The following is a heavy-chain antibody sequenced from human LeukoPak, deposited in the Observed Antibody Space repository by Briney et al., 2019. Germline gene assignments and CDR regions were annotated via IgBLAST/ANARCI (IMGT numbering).Heavy chain of an antibody. Sequence: GGTLRLSCAASGFTFSSYSMNWVRQAPGKGLEWVSYISSSSSTIYYADSVKGRFTISRDNAKNSLYLLMNSLRAEDTAVYYCAGWPSSSWYKVAAFGIWGQGTMVTVSS. CDR3: AGWPSSSWYKVAAFGI. J-gene: IGHJ3*02. CDR1: GFTFSSYS. V-gene: IGHV3-48*01. CDR2: ISSSSSTI. D-gene: IGHD6-13*01.